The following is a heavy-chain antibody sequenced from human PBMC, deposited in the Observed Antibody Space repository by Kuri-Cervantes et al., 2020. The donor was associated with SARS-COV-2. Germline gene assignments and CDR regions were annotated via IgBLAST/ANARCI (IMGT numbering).Heavy chain of an antibody. J-gene: IGHJ4*02. Sequence: GGSLRLSCAASGFTFDDYGMSWVRQAPGKGLEWFSGINWNGGSTGYADSVKGRFTISRDNAKNSLYLQMNSLRAEDTAVYYCARANTPYYDFWSGYSVVDHHDSKPGGLFDYWGQGTLVTVSS. CDR3: ARANTPYYDFWSGYSVVDHHDSKPGGLFDY. V-gene: IGHV3-20*04. D-gene: IGHD3-3*01. CDR1: GFTFDDYG. CDR2: INWNGGST.